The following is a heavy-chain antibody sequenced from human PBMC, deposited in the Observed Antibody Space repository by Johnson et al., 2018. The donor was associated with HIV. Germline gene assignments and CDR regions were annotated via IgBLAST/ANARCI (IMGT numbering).Heavy chain of an antibody. D-gene: IGHD1-1*01. J-gene: IGHJ3*02. CDR3: AKAIRNGDQDGFDI. CDR1: GFSIRTYA. V-gene: IGHV3-23*04. CDR2: ISSSGGDT. Sequence: VQLVESGGGLVQPGGSLRLSCAASGFSIRTYAMNWVRQAPGKGLEWVSGISSSGGDTYYADSVKGRLTVSRDNSKSTLYLQMNSLRAEDTAVYYCAKAIRNGDQDGFDIWGQGTMVAVSS.